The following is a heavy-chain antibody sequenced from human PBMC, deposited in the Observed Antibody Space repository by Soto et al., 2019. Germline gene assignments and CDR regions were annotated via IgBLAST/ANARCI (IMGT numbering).Heavy chain of an antibody. CDR3: ARELLYGSGSRDFHYYGMDV. CDR1: GLRFSSYG. Sequence: QVQLVESGGGVVQPGGSLRLSCAASGLRFSSYGIHWVRQAPGKGLRWVAVIWFDGSKQYYADSVKGRFNISRDNSKNTVYLQMNSLRADDTAVYYCARELLYGSGSRDFHYYGMDVWGQGTTVTVSS. D-gene: IGHD3-10*01. J-gene: IGHJ6*02. CDR2: IWFDGSKQ. V-gene: IGHV3-33*01.